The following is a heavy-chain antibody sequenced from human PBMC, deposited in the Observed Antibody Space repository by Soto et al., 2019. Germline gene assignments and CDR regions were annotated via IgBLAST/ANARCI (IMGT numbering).Heavy chain of an antibody. CDR2: ISYDGSNK. V-gene: IGHV3-30*18. CDR1: GFTFSSYG. Sequence: QVQLVESGGGGVQPGGSLRLSWAASGFTFSSYGMHWVRQAPGKGLEWGAVISYDGSNKYYADSVKGRFTISRDNSKNTLYLQMNSLRAEDTAVYYCAKSGKNHYYGMDVWGQGTTVTVSS. J-gene: IGHJ6*02. CDR3: AKSGKNHYYGMDV.